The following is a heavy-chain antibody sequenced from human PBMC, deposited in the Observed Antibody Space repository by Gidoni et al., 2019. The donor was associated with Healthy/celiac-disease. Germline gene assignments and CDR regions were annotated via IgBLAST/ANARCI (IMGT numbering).Heavy chain of an antibody. Sequence: QVQLQQWGAGLLKPAETLSLTCAVYGGSFSGYYWSWIRQPPGKGLEWIGEIHHSGSTNYNPSLKSRVTISVDTSKNQFSLNLSSVTAADTAVYYCARENIAVAGSGDYWGQGTLVTVSS. CDR1: GGSFSGYY. D-gene: IGHD6-19*01. CDR2: IHHSGST. J-gene: IGHJ4*02. V-gene: IGHV4-34*01. CDR3: ARENIAVAGSGDY.